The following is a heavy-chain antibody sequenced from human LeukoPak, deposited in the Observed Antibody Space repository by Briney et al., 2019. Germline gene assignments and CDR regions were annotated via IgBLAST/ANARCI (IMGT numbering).Heavy chain of an antibody. V-gene: IGHV3-49*04. CDR1: GYTFGDYA. CDR2: IRSKAYGGTT. Sequence: GGSLRLSCTASGYTFGDYAMSWVRQAPGKGLEWVGFIRSKAYGGTTEYAASVKGRFTISRDDSKSIAYLQMNSLKTEDTAVYYCTRDPEYYDFWSGYPEYFQHWGQGTLVTVSS. J-gene: IGHJ1*01. D-gene: IGHD3-3*01. CDR3: TRDPEYYDFWSGYPEYFQH.